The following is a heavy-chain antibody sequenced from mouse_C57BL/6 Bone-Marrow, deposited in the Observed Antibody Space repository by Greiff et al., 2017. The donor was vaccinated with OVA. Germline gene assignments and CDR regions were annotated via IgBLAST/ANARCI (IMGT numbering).Heavy chain of an antibody. J-gene: IGHJ2*01. V-gene: IGHV2-6-1*01. CDR2: IWSDGST. D-gene: IGHD1-1*01. Sequence: QVQLKESGPGLVAPSQSLSITCTVSGFSLTSYGVHWVRQPPGKGLEWLVVIWSDGSTTYNSALKSRLRISKDNAKSQVFLKMNSLQTDDTAKYYCARQGYGSSYHFDYWGQGTTLTVSS. CDR3: ARQGYGSSYHFDY. CDR1: GFSLTSYG.